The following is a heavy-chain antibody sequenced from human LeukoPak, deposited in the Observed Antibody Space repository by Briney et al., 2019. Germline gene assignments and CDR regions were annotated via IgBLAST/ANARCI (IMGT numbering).Heavy chain of an antibody. CDR2: INHSGST. Sequence: SETLSLTCAVYGGSFSGYYWSWIRQPPGKGLEWIGEINHSGSTNYNPSLKSRVTISVDTSKNQFSLKLSSVTAADTAVYYCAREGIWFGELFWFDPWGQGTLVTDSS. D-gene: IGHD3-10*01. J-gene: IGHJ5*02. CDR1: GGSFSGYY. V-gene: IGHV4-34*01. CDR3: AREGIWFGELFWFDP.